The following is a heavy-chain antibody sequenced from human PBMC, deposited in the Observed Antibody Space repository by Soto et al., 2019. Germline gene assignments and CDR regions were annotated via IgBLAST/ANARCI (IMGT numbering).Heavy chain of an antibody. CDR3: ARDSPATSLDY. CDR1: GGYISSGGYY. CDR2: LSYSGST. Sequence: QVQLQESGPGLVKPSQTLSLTCTVSGGYISSGGYYWSWIRQHPGKGLEWIGYLSYSGSTYYNTSLKSRVTISVVTSKNKFSLKLSSVTAADTAVYYYARDSPATSLDYWGQGTLVTVSS. D-gene: IGHD2-2*01. V-gene: IGHV4-31*03. J-gene: IGHJ4*02.